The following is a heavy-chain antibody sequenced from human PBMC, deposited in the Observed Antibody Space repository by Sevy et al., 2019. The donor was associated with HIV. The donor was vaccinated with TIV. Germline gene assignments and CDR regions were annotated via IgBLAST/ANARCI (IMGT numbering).Heavy chain of an antibody. D-gene: IGHD5-12*01. V-gene: IGHV3-48*01. J-gene: IGHJ4*02. CDR1: GFSFSIYS. Sequence: GGSLRLSRAASGFSFSIYSMNWVRQAPGRGLEWVSYMSNTGATIHYADSVKGRFTISRDNARNSLYLQMNSLRAEDTAVYYCASQRGGYERLYYFDYWGQGTLVTVSS. CDR3: ASQRGGYERLYYFDY. CDR2: MSNTGATI.